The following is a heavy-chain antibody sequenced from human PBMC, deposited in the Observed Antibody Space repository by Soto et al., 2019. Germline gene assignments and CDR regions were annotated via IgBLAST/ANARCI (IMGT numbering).Heavy chain of an antibody. D-gene: IGHD3-22*01. CDR3: TRPGLDGGYYREFDY. CDR2: IRSEANSYAT. CDR1: GFTFSGSA. Sequence: PGGSLRLSCAASGFTFSGSAMHWVRQASGKGLEWVGRIRSEANSYATAYAASVKGRFTISRDDSKNTAYLQMNSLETEDTAVYYCTRPGLDGGYYREFDYWGQGTLVTVSS. V-gene: IGHV3-73*01. J-gene: IGHJ4*02.